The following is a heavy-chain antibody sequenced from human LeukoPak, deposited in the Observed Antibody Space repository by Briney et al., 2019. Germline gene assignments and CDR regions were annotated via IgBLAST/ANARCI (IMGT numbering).Heavy chain of an antibody. CDR2: IWHDGIKK. D-gene: IGHD6-13*01. CDR1: GLTLRSYG. Sequence: GGSLRLSCEASGLTLRSYGMHWVRQAPGKGLEWVAVIWHDGIKKYYLDSVKGRFTISRDTSKNMLYLQMNSLGAEDTAVYYCVAAVAEGWFDPWGQGILVTVSS. J-gene: IGHJ5*02. V-gene: IGHV3-33*01. CDR3: VAAVAEGWFDP.